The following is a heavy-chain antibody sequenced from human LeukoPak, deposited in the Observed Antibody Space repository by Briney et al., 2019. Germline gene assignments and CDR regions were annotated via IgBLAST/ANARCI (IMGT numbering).Heavy chain of an antibody. CDR3: AKAPVTTCSGAYCYPFDY. Sequence: GGSLTLSCAASGLTLRRYAVSWVRQAPREGLGWVCAIRVSGNTYHADSVKGRFTISRDSSKNTLYLQMNRLRAEDAAVYYCAKAPVTTCSGAYCYPFDYWGQGTLVTVSS. CDR2: IRVSGNT. CDR1: GLTLRRYA. V-gene: IGHV3-23*01. D-gene: IGHD2-21*01. J-gene: IGHJ4*02.